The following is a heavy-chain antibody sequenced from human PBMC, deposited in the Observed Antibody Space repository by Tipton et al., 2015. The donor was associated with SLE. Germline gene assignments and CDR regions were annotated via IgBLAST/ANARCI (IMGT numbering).Heavy chain of an antibody. Sequence: LRLSCTVSGGSISSHYWSWIRQPAGKGLEWIGHIYTSGSTYYNPSLKRRVTISVDTSKNQFSLKLSSVTAADTAVYYCARHPQGAQVGATYFGYWGQGTLVTVSS. CDR2: IYTSGST. CDR1: GGSISSHY. CDR3: ARHPQGAQVGATYFGY. V-gene: IGHV4-4*07. J-gene: IGHJ4*02. D-gene: IGHD1-26*01.